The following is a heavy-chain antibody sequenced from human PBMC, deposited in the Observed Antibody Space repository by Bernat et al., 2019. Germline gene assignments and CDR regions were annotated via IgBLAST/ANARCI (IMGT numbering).Heavy chain of an antibody. CDR1: GFTFSDHY. D-gene: IGHD4-17*01. CDR2: TRNKANSYTT. Sequence: EVQLVESGGDLVQPGGSLRLSCAASGFTFSDHYMDWVRQAPGKGLEWVGRTRNKANSYTTEYAASVKGRFTISRDDSKNSLYLQMNSLRAEDTAVYYCARDRGSDYGDYGGAFDIWGQGTMVTVSS. V-gene: IGHV3-72*01. CDR3: ARDRGSDYGDYGGAFDI. J-gene: IGHJ3*02.